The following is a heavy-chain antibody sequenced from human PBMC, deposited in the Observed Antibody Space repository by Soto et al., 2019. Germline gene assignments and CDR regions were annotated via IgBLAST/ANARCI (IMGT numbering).Heavy chain of an antibody. J-gene: IGHJ4*02. CDR2: IDPSDSQT. CDR1: GYSFAGYW. V-gene: IGHV5-10-1*01. CDR3: ARQIYDSDTGPNFQYYFDS. D-gene: IGHD3-22*01. Sequence: TGESLKISCKGSGYSFAGYWITWVRQKPGKGLEWMGRIDPSDSQTYYSPSFRGHVTISATKSSTTVFLQWSSLRASDTAMYYCARQIYDSDTGPNFQYYFDSWGQGTPVTVSS.